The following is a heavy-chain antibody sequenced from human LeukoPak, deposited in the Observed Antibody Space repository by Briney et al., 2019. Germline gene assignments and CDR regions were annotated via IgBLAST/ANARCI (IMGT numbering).Heavy chain of an antibody. V-gene: IGHV3-43D*03. CDR1: GFTFDDYA. Sequence: GGSLRLSCAASGFTFDDYAMHWVRQAPGKGLEWVSLISWDGGSTYYADSVKGRFTISRDNSKNSLYLQMNSLRAEDTAVYYCAKHDLRVVPAAPAGGLDYWGQGTLVTVSS. J-gene: IGHJ4*02. CDR3: AKHDLRVVPAAPAGGLDY. CDR2: ISWDGGST. D-gene: IGHD2-2*01.